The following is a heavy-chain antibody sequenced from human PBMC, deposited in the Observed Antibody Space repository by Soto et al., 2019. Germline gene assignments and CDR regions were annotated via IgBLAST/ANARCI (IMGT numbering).Heavy chain of an antibody. Sequence: QVHLVQSGAEVKTPGSSVKVSCKASGGTFSSYAISWVRQAPGHGLEWMGGIIPIFGTANYAQKFQGRVMINAAKSTCTAYMELSSLRSEDTAVYYCARGGRGNLAGCYWGQGTLVTVSS. D-gene: IGHD1-26*01. CDR2: IIPIFGTA. CDR1: GGTFSSYA. V-gene: IGHV1-69*06. CDR3: ARGGRGNLAGCY. J-gene: IGHJ4*02.